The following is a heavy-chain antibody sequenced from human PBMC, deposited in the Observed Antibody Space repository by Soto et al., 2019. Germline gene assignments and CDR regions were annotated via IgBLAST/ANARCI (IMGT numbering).Heavy chain of an antibody. D-gene: IGHD2-21*02. V-gene: IGHV1-46*01. CDR3: AARPSYYGGDCYPFYC. Sequence: QVQLVQYGAEVKKPGASVKVSCKASGYTFTSFYIHWVRQAPGQGLEWLVILNPSDGNTTYAQKFQDRVTMTRDTPTCTVSMDLGSLISEDTAVYYCAARPSYYGGDCYPFYCWGQGPMVTFCS. CDR1: GYTFTSFY. J-gene: IGHJ4*02. CDR2: LNPSDGNT.